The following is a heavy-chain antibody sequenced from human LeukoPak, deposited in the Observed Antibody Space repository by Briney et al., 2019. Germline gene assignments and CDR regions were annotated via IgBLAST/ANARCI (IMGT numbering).Heavy chain of an antibody. J-gene: IGHJ4*02. V-gene: IGHV3-7*01. D-gene: IGHD5-24*01. CDR3: ARSETIATVDI. Sequence: GGSLRLSCAASGFTSGNYLMSWVRQAPGKGLEWGANINQGGGQEYYVDSLKGQFTVSRDNGRNSLFLQMASVRAEDTAVYYCARSETIATVDICGQGTLVTVSS. CDR2: INQGGGQE. CDR1: GFTSGNYL.